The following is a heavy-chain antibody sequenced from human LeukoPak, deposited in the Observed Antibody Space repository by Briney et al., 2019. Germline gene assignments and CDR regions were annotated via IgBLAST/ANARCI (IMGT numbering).Heavy chain of an antibody. CDR3: AKATPAFDY. J-gene: IGHJ4*02. CDR1: GFTFSTYA. Sequence: GGSLRLSCAASGFTFSTYAMHWVRQAPGKGLEWVAVISNDGSNKYYTDSVKGRFTISRDNSKNTLYLQMNSLRPEDTAVYYCAKATPAFDYWGQGTLVTVSS. CDR2: ISNDGSNK. V-gene: IGHV3-30*04.